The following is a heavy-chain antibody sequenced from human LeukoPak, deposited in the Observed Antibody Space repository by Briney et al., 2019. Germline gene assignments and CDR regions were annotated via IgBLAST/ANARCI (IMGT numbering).Heavy chain of an antibody. D-gene: IGHD3-10*01. J-gene: IGHJ6*02. CDR3: ARELGGAGSYFFPYYGMDV. V-gene: IGHV1-18*01. CDR2: ISGYNGNT. CDR1: VYTFISYG. Sequence: APVTVSFTASVYTFISYGINWVRQAPGQGREWMGWISGYNGNTNYAQNLQGRVTMTRDTSTSTAYMELRSLRSDDTAVYYCARELGGAGSYFFPYYGMDVWGQGTTVTVSS.